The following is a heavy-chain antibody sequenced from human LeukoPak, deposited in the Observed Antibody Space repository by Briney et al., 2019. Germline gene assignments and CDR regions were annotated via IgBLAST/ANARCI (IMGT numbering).Heavy chain of an antibody. CDR3: NSGYYDSSGYYYMDV. V-gene: IGHV1-69*06. D-gene: IGHD3-22*01. J-gene: IGHJ6*03. CDR1: GYTFTSYD. Sequence: SVKVSCKASGYTFTSYDISWVRQAPGQGLEWMGGIIPIFGTANYAQKFQGRVTITADKSTSTAYMELSSLRSEDTAVYYCNSGYYDSSGYYYMDVWGKGTTVTVSS. CDR2: IIPIFGTA.